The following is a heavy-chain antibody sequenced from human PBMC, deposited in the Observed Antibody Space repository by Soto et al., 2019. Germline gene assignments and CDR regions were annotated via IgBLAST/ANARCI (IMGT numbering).Heavy chain of an antibody. D-gene: IGHD3-3*01. CDR2: IDPSDSYT. Sequence: GESLKISCKTSGYSFRSYWITWVRQMPGKGLEWMGRIDPSDSYTNYSPSLQGHVTMSVDKSINTAYLQWSSLKASDTAIYYCARLQSPTGYYTRGFDYWGQGALVTVSS. CDR3: ARLQSPTGYYTRGFDY. V-gene: IGHV5-10-1*01. J-gene: IGHJ4*02. CDR1: GYSFRSYW.